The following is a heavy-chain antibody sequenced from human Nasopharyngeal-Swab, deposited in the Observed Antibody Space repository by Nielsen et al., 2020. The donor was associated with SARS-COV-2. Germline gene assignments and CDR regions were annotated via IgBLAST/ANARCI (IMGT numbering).Heavy chain of an antibody. V-gene: IGHV3-23*03. CDR1: GFTFSSYA. D-gene: IGHD6-19*01. CDR3: AKVGGSGWYSDY. J-gene: IGHJ4*02. CDR2: IYSGGSST. Sequence: LSLTCAASGFTFSSYAMSWVRQAPGKGLEWVSVIYSGGSSTYYADSVKGRFTISRDNSKNTLYLQMNSLRAEDTAVYYCAKVGGSGWYSDYWGQGTLVTVSS.